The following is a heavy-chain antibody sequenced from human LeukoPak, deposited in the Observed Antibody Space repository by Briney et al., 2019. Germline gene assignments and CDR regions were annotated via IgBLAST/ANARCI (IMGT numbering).Heavy chain of an antibody. J-gene: IGHJ4*02. CDR3: ARGRSTGYPYSFEY. D-gene: IGHD5-12*01. CDR2: MNPNSGST. Sequence: ASVKVSCKASGYTFTSYDINWVRQATGQGLEWMGCMNPNSGSTGYAQKFQGRVTITRNTSINTAYMELSGLRPEDTAVYYCARGRSTGYPYSFEYWGEGALVTVSS. CDR1: GYTFTSYD. V-gene: IGHV1-8*03.